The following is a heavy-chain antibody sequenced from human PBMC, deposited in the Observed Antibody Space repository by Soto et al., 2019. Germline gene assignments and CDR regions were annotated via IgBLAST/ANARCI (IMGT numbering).Heavy chain of an antibody. D-gene: IGHD4-17*01. Sequence: SVKLCCKACGVTISSYTISWVRQAPGQGLEWMGRIIPMYGITNYAQKFQGRVTITADKSTSTAYMELSSLRSEDTAVYYCARSTVTTRYYSYMDVWGKGSTVTVSS. CDR3: ARSTVTTRYYSYMDV. CDR1: GVTISSYT. V-gene: IGHV1-69*02. J-gene: IGHJ6*03. CDR2: IIPMYGIT.